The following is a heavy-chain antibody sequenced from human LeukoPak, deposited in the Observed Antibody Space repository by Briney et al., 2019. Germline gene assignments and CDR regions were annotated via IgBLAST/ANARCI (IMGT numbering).Heavy chain of an antibody. V-gene: IGHV3-21*01. CDR3: ARDSPFDY. CDR1: GFTFSSYS. J-gene: IGHJ4*02. Sequence: PGGSLRLSCAASGFTFSSYSMNWVRQAPGKGLQWVSSISSSGAKTYYADSVKGRVTISRDNAKNSLYLQMNSLRAEDTAVYYCARDSPFDYWGQGTLVTVSS. CDR2: ISSSGAKT.